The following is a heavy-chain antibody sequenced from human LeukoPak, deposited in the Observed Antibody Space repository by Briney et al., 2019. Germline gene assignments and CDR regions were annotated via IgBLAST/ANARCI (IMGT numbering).Heavy chain of an antibody. Sequence: GGSLRLSCAASGFTFSRYAMHWVRQAPGKGLEWVAVISYDGSNKYYADSVKGRFTISRDNSKNTLYLQMNSLRAEDTAVYYCARVLGFFEWFYYYGMDVWGEGTTVTVSS. CDR1: GFTFSRYA. V-gene: IGHV3-30-3*01. CDR3: ARVLGFFEWFYYYGMDV. CDR2: ISYDGSNK. J-gene: IGHJ6*04. D-gene: IGHD3-3*01.